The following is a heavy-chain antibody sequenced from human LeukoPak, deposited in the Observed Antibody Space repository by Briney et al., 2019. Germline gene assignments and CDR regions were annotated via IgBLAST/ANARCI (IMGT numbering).Heavy chain of an antibody. CDR1: GYSFTSYW. CDR3: ASPIAAAGPRDAFDI. J-gene: IGHJ3*02. Sequence: GESLKISCKGSGYSFTSYWIGWVRQMPGKGLEWMGIIYPGDSDTRYSPSFQGQVTISADKSISTAYLQWSSLKASDTAMYYCASPIAAAGPRDAFDIWGQGTMVIVSS. CDR2: IYPGDSDT. D-gene: IGHD6-13*01. V-gene: IGHV5-51*01.